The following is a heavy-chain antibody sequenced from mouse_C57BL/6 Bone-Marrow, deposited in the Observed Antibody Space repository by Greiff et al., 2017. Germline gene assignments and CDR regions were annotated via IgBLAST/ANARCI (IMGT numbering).Heavy chain of an antibody. V-gene: IGHV1-76*01. Sequence: QVQLQQSGAELVRPGASVKLSCKASGYTFTDYYINWVKQRPGQGLEWIARIYPGSGNTYYNEKFKGKATLTAEKSSSTAYMQLSSLTSEDSAVYFCARGRGGSSPDWFAYWGQGTLVTVSA. CDR3: ARGRGGSSPDWFAY. CDR2: IYPGSGNT. D-gene: IGHD1-1*01. J-gene: IGHJ3*01. CDR1: GYTFTDYY.